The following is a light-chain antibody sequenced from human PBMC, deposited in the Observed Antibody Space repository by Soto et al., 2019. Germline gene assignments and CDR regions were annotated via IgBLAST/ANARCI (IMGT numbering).Light chain of an antibody. CDR3: SSYTSSSTYVV. V-gene: IGLV2-14*03. J-gene: IGLJ2*01. Sequence: QSALTQPASVSGSPGQSITISCTGTSSDVGGYNYVSWYQHHPGKAPKLMIYDVSNRPSGVSNRFSGSKSGNTASLTISGLQAEDEADYSCSSYTSSSTYVVFGGGTKLNVL. CDR1: SSDVGGYNY. CDR2: DVS.